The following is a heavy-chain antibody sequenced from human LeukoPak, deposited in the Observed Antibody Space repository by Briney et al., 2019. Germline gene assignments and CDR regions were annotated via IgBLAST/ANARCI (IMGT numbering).Heavy chain of an antibody. CDR2: INPNSGGT. CDR1: GYTFTGHY. V-gene: IGHV1-2*02. J-gene: IGHJ4*02. CDR3: ARDKVGASGFDY. Sequence: ASVKVSCKASGYTFTGHYMHWVRQAPGQGLEWMGWINPNSGGTNYAQKFQGRVTMTRDTSISTAYMELSRLRSDDTAVYYCARDKVGASGFDYWGQGTLVTVSS. D-gene: IGHD1-26*01.